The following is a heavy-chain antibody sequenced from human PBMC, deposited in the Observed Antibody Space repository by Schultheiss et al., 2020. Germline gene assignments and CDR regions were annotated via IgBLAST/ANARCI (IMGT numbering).Heavy chain of an antibody. CDR1: GFTFSSYG. J-gene: IGHJ5*02. V-gene: IGHV3-23*01. CDR3: ARDYPRAPRFDP. CDR2: ISGSGGST. Sequence: GGSLRLSCAASGFTFSSYGMSWVRQAPGKGLEWVSAISGSGGSTYYADSVKGRFTISRDNSKNTLYLQMNSLRAEDTAVYYCARDYPRAPRFDPWGQGTLVTVSS.